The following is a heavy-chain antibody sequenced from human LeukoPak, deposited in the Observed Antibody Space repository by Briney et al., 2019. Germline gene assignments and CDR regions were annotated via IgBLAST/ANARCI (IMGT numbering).Heavy chain of an antibody. CDR1: GGSISSYY. Sequence: SETLSLTCTVSGGSISSYYWSWIRQPAGKGLEWIGRIYTSGSTNYNPSLKSRVTMSVDTSKNQFSLKLSSVTAADTAVYYCARSPHSSGWTYWYFDLWGRGTLVTVSS. V-gene: IGHV4-4*07. CDR2: IYTSGST. J-gene: IGHJ2*01. CDR3: ARSPHSSGWTYWYFDL. D-gene: IGHD6-19*01.